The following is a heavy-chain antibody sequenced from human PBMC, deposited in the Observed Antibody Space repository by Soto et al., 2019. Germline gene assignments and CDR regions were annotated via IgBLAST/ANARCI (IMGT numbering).Heavy chain of an antibody. V-gene: IGHV3-15*07. CDR2: IKSKTDGGTT. CDR3: TTTPWIDEDYDYVWGSYHSITGLYYGMDV. Sequence: GGSLRLSCAASGFTFSNAWMNWVRQAPGKGLEWVGRIKSKTDGGTTDYAAPVKGRFTISRDDSKNTLYRQMNSLKTEDPAVYYCTTTPWIDEDYDYVWGSYHSITGLYYGMDVWGQGTTVTVSS. CDR1: GFTFSNAW. J-gene: IGHJ6*02. D-gene: IGHD3-16*02.